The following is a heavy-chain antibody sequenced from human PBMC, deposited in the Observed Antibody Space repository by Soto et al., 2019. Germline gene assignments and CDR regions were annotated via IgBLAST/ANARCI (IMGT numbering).Heavy chain of an antibody. CDR3: ARHLGSGYDRGDY. Sequence: QVQLVQSGGEVKKPGSSVKVSCKASGDTFTNHVFNWVRQAPGQGLEWMGGIISLFGTPHYSQRFQGRVTITADESTATSYMQLSSLRSEDTAVYYCARHLGSGYDRGDYWGQGTLVTVSS. CDR2: IISLFGTP. D-gene: IGHD5-12*01. J-gene: IGHJ4*02. CDR1: GDTFTNHV. V-gene: IGHV1-69*12.